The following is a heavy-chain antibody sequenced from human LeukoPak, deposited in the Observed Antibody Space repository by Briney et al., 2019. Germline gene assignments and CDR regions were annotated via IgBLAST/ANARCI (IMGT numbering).Heavy chain of an antibody. J-gene: IGHJ6*03. CDR1: GYTFSNYG. CDR2: ISGFNGHT. CDR3: ARAWLRRKYYYYMDV. Sequence: GASVKVSCKASGYTFSNYGMSWVRQAPGHGLEWMGWISGFNGHTKYSQKSQGRVTMTTDTSTSTAYMEARSLRSDDTAVYYCARAWLRRKYYYYMDVWGKGTTVTVSS. D-gene: IGHD5-12*01. V-gene: IGHV1-18*04.